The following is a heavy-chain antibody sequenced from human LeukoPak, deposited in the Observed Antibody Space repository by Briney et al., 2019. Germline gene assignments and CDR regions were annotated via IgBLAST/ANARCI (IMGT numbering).Heavy chain of an antibody. CDR1: GFTFDDSA. V-gene: IGHV3-9*01. Sequence: GGSLRLSCAASGFTFDDSAMHWVRQVPGKGLEWVSGISWNSGIIDYADSVKGRFTISRDNAKNSLYLQMNNLRPDDTSFYYCAKATPYPSDSSGYFQHWGQGTLVIVSS. D-gene: IGHD3-22*01. CDR2: ISWNSGII. CDR3: AKATPYPSDSSGYFQH. J-gene: IGHJ1*01.